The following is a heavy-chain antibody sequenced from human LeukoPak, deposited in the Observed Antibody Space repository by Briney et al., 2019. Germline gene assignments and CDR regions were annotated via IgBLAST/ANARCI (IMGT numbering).Heavy chain of an antibody. J-gene: IGHJ4*02. CDR3: AHYDSSGYYFDY. CDR1: GYTLTGYY. V-gene: IGHV1-24*01. D-gene: IGHD3-22*01. CDR2: FDPEDGET. Sequence: ASVKVSCKASGYTLTGYYMHWVRQAPGKGLEWMGGFDPEDGETIYAQKFQGRVTMTEDTSTDTAYMELSSLRSEDTAVYYCAHYDSSGYYFDYWGQGTLVTVSS.